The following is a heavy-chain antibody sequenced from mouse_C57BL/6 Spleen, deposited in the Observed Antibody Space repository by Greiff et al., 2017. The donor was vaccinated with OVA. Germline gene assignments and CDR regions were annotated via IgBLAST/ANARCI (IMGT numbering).Heavy chain of an antibody. Sequence: VQLQQPGAELVKPGASVKLSCKASGYTFTSYWMHWVKQRPGQGLEWIGMIHPNSGSTNYNEKFKSKATLTVDKSSSTAYMQLSSLTSEDSAVYYCARRLTTVVAEGAMDYWGQGTSVTVSS. CDR3: ARRLTTVVAEGAMDY. J-gene: IGHJ4*01. D-gene: IGHD1-1*01. CDR1: GYTFTSYW. CDR2: IHPNSGST. V-gene: IGHV1-64*01.